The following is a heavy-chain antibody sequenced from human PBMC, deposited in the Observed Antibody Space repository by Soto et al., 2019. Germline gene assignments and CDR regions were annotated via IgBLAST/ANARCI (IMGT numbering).Heavy chain of an antibody. Sequence: SETLSLTCTVSGGSISSYYWSWIRQPPGKGLEWIGYIYYSGSTNYNPSLKSRVTISVDTSKNQFSLKLSSVTAADTAVYYCARDIPQAGFDCWGQGTLVTVSS. CDR2: IYYSGST. CDR3: ARDIPQAGFDC. CDR1: GGSISSYY. J-gene: IGHJ4*02. V-gene: IGHV4-59*01.